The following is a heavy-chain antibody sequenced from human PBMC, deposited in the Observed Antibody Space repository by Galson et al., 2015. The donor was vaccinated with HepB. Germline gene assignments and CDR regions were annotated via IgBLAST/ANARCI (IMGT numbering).Heavy chain of an antibody. J-gene: IGHJ6*02. CDR1: GYTFTSYA. V-gene: IGHV1-3*01. CDR3: ASASPKTTVVTLYRQTWDYYYGMDV. D-gene: IGHD4-23*01. Sequence: SVKVSCKASGYTFTSYAMHWVRQAPGQRLEWMGWINAGNGNTKYSQKFQGRVTITRDTSASTAYMELSSLRSEDTAVYYCASASPKTTVVTLYRQTWDYYYGMDVWGQGTTVTVSS. CDR2: INAGNGNT.